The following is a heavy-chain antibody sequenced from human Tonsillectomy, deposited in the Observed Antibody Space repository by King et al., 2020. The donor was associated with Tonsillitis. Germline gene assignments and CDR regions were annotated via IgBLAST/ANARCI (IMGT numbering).Heavy chain of an antibody. CDR3: AKEGRNYDCWSGYYKYHGMDV. CDR2: IWYDGSNK. D-gene: IGHD3-3*01. CDR1: GFTFSSYG. J-gene: IGHJ6*02. Sequence: VQLVESGGGVVQPGRSLRLSCAASGFTFSSYGMHWVRQAPGKGLEWVAVIWYDGSNKYYVDSVKGRFTISRDNSKNTLYLQMNSLRAEDTAVYYCAKEGRNYDCWSGYYKYHGMDVWGQGTTVTVSS. V-gene: IGHV3-33*03.